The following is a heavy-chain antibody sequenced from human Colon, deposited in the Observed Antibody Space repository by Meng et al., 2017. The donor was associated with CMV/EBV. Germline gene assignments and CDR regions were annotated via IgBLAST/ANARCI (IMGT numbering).Heavy chain of an antibody. V-gene: IGHV3-23*03. CDR2: TYSGDTRT. CDR3: ARQTRAYCFDS. D-gene: IGHD2-15*01. Sequence: GGSLRLSCATAGFTLSNFAMSWVRQTPGRGLKWVSVTYSGDTRTYYADSVKGRFTISRDESKNTVYLQMNSLRIEDTAVYYCARQTRAYCFDSWGQGTLVTVSS. CDR1: GFTLSNFA. J-gene: IGHJ4*02.